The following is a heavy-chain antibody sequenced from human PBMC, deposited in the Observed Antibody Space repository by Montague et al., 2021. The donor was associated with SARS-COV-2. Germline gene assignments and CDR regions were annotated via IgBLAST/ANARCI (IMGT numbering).Heavy chain of an antibody. CDR3: ARHGKTRIALIVVVIGCFDY. CDR1: GGSISSSSYY. Sequence: SETLSLTCTVSGGSISSSSYYWGWIRQPPGKGLGWIGCIYYSGSTYYNPSLKSRVTISVDTSKNQFSLKLSSVTAADTAVYYCARHGKTRIALIVVVIGCFDYWGQGTLVTVSS. CDR2: IYYSGST. D-gene: IGHD3-22*01. J-gene: IGHJ4*02. V-gene: IGHV4-39*01.